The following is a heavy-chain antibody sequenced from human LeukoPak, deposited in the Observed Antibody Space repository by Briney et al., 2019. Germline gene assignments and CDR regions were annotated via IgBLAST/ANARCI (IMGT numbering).Heavy chain of an antibody. Sequence: GGSLRLSCAASGFTFSSYGMHWVRQAPGEGLEWVAVIWYDGSNKYYADSVKGRFTISRDNSKNTLYLQMNSLRAEDTAVYYCARDELGWVGYYYYGMDVWGQGTTVTVSS. CDR3: ARDELGWVGYYYYGMDV. V-gene: IGHV3-33*08. CDR1: GFTFSSYG. J-gene: IGHJ6*02. D-gene: IGHD7-27*01. CDR2: IWYDGSNK.